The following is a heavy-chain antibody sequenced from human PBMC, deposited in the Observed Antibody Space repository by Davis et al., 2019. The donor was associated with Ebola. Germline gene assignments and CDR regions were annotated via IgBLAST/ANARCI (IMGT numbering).Heavy chain of an antibody. V-gene: IGHV3-53*01. CDR1: GFTASSDY. CDR2: IYSGGST. D-gene: IGHD2-15*01. Sequence: GGSLRLSCAASGFTASSDYMSWVRQAPGKGLEWVSIIYSGGSTYYADSVKGRFTISRDSSKNTLYLQMNSLRAEDTAVYYCARAQGVVQGYFDLWGRGTVVTVSS. CDR3: ARAQGVVQGYFDL. J-gene: IGHJ2*01.